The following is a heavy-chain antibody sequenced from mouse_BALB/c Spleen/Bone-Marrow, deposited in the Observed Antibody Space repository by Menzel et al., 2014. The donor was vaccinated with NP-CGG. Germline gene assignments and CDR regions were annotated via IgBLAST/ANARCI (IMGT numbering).Heavy chain of an antibody. CDR1: GNTFTSYD. CDR2: IFPGDSTT. Sequence: QVHVKQSGVELVKPGASVKLSCKASGNTFTSYDINWVRQRPEQGLEWIGWIFPGDSTTKYNEKFKGKATLSTDKSSSTVHMQLSRLTSEGSAVYFCVRSRLRDWYFDVWGAGTTVTISS. CDR3: VRSRLRDWYFDV. D-gene: IGHD1-2*01. V-gene: IGHV1S56*01. J-gene: IGHJ1*01.